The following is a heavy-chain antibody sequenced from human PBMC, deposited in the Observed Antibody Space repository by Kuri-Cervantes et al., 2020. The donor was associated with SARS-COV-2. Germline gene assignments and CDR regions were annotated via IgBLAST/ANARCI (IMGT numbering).Heavy chain of an antibody. Sequence: GGSLRLSCGASGFTFRNYWMSWVRQAPGQGLEWVANIKQDGSEKHYVDSMKGRFTISRDNAKNSLYLQMNSLRAEDTAVYYCASVYDFWSGYYQAYYIDYWGQGTLVTVSS. D-gene: IGHD3-3*01. CDR1: GFTFRNYW. J-gene: IGHJ4*02. CDR3: ASVYDFWSGYYQAYYIDY. CDR2: IKQDGSEK. V-gene: IGHV3-7*03.